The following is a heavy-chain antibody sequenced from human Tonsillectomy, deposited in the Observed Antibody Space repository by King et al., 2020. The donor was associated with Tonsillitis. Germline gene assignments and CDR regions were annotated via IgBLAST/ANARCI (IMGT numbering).Heavy chain of an antibody. V-gene: IGHV5-51*01. CDR1: GYSFTSYW. D-gene: IGHD7-27*01. Sequence: VQLVQSGAEVKKPGESLKIFCKGSGYSFTSYWIGWGRRMPVKGLELMGITYPVDSDTRYSPSFQGQVTISADKSISTAYLQWSSLKASDTAMYYCARLLGALFFDYWGQGTLVTVSS. J-gene: IGHJ4*02. CDR3: ARLLGALFFDY. CDR2: TYPVDSDT.